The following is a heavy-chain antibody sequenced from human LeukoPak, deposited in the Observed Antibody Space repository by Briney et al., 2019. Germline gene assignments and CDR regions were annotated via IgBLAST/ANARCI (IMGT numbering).Heavy chain of an antibody. V-gene: IGHV3-66*01. D-gene: IGHD1-26*01. J-gene: IGHJ5*02. CDR1: GFTFSSNA. CDR2: IYSGGST. CDR3: ARDLNNGSYHWFDP. Sequence: GGSLRLSCAASGFTFSSNAMHWVRQAPGTGLEWVSVIYSGGSTDYADSVKGRFTISRDDSKNTLYLQMNSLRAEDTAIYYCARDLNNGSYHWFDPWGQGTLVTVSS.